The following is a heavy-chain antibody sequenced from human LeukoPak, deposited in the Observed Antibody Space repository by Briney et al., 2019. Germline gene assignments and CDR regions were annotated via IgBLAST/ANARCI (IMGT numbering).Heavy chain of an antibody. CDR2: IKEDGSEK. D-gene: IGHD3-10*01. CDR3: ARIFLYYSNGFDI. Sequence: GGSLRLSCAASGFTFSNYAMSWVRQAPGKGLEWVANIKEDGSEKYYVDSVKGRFTISRDNAKNSLYLQINSLRAEDTAIYYCARIFLYYSNGFDIWGQGTMVTVSS. J-gene: IGHJ3*02. V-gene: IGHV3-7*03. CDR1: GFTFSNYA.